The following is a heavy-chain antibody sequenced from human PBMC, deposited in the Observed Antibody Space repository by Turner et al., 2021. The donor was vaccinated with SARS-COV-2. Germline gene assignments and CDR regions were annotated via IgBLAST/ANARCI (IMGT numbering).Heavy chain of an antibody. CDR1: GFTFSSYS. Sequence: EVQLVEFGGGLVQPGGSLRLSWAASGFTFSSYSMNWVRQAPGKGLEWVSYISSSSSTIYYADSVKGRFTISRDNAKNSLYLQMNSLRAEDTAVYYCARDPSKIQLWLHYYFDYWGQGTLVTVSS. V-gene: IGHV3-48*01. CDR3: ARDPSKIQLWLHYYFDY. D-gene: IGHD5-18*01. CDR2: ISSSSSTI. J-gene: IGHJ4*02.